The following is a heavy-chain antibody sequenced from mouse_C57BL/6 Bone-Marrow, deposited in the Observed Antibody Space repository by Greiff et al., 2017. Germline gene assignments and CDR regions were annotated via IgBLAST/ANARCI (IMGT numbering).Heavy chain of an antibody. Sequence: EVQLQQSGAELVRPGASVKLSCTASGFNIKDDYMHWVKQRPEQGLEWIGWIDPENGDTEYASKFQGKATITADTSSTTAYLQLSSLTSEDTAVYYCTTYGSSVAWFAYWGQGTLVTVSA. V-gene: IGHV14-4*01. J-gene: IGHJ3*01. CDR3: TTYGSSVAWFAY. CDR2: IDPENGDT. D-gene: IGHD1-1*01. CDR1: GFNIKDDY.